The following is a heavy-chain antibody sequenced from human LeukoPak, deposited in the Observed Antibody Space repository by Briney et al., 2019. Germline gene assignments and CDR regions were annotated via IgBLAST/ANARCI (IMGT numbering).Heavy chain of an antibody. CDR3: ARGGWWDNWNRLDP. V-gene: IGHV4-34*01. CDR1: GCSFSSYY. CDR2: INHSGST. D-gene: IGHD1-1*01. J-gene: IGHJ5*02. Sequence: SETLSLTCAVYGCSFSSYYLIWIRQPPGKGLEWVGEINHSGSTNYNASLKSRVSISVDTSTNQVSLKLPSVTAADTAVYYCARGGWWDNWNRLDPWGQGTLVTVSS.